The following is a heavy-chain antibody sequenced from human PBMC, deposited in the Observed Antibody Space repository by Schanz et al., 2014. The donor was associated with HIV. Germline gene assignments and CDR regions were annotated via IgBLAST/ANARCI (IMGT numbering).Heavy chain of an antibody. CDR3: AKDANYYDTKYRGKGNYYHYYGMDV. D-gene: IGHD3-22*01. J-gene: IGHJ6*02. CDR2: ISYDGRNK. Sequence: QVRLVESGGGVVRPGRSLRLSCAASGFTFDSYGMHWVRQAPGKGLEWVAVISYDGRNKYYADSVKGRFTISRDNSKNTLYLQVKSLRAEDTAVYYCAKDANYYDTKYRGKGNYYHYYGMDVWGQGTTVTVSS. V-gene: IGHV3-30*18. CDR1: GFTFDSYG.